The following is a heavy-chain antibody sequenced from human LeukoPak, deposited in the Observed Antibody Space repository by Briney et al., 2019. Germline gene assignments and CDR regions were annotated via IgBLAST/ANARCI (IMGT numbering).Heavy chain of an antibody. J-gene: IGHJ4*02. CDR2: IYYSGST. V-gene: IGHV4-59*01. CDR1: GGSISSYY. CDR3: ASTVVGATMKIDY. Sequence: SETLSLTCTVSGGSISSYYWSWIRQPPGKGLEWIGYIYYSGSTNYSPSLKSRVTISVDTSKNQFSLKLSSVTAADTAVYYCASTVVGATMKIDYWGQGTLVTVSS. D-gene: IGHD1-26*01.